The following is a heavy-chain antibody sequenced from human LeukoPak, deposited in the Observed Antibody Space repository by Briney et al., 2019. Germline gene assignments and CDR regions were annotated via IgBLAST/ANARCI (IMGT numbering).Heavy chain of an antibody. D-gene: IGHD5-18*01. CDR1: GGSISSSSYY. J-gene: IGHJ6*03. CDR3: ARGPGGYSYGLPYYYYYYYMDV. Sequence: SETLSLTCTVSGGSISSSSYYWGWIRQPPGKGLEWIGSIYYSGSTYYNPSLKSRVTIPVDTSKNQFSLKLSSVTAADTAVYYCARGPGGYSYGLPYYYYYYYMDVWGKGTTVTVSS. V-gene: IGHV4-39*07. CDR2: IYYSGST.